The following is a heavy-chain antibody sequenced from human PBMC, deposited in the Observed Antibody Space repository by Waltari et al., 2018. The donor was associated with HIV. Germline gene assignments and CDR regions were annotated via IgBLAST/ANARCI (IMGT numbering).Heavy chain of an antibody. CDR1: GYSFTSYW. J-gene: IGHJ4*02. V-gene: IGHV5-51*01. Sequence: EVQLVQSGAEVKKPGESLKISCKGSGYSFTSYWMGWVRQMPGKVLEWMGIIYPGDSDTRYRPPFHGHLTISADKSISTADLQWSSLKGSDTAMYYCATYDSSGTQGDYWGQGTLVTVSS. CDR3: ATYDSSGTQGDY. D-gene: IGHD3-22*01. CDR2: IYPGDSDT.